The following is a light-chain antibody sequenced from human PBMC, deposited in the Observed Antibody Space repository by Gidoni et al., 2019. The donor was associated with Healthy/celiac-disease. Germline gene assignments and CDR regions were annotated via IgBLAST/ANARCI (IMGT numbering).Light chain of an antibody. V-gene: IGKV4-1*01. CDR2: WAS. Sequence: DIVMTQSPDSLAVSLGERATINCKSSQSVLYSSNNKNYLAWYQQKPGQPPKLLIYWASTREPGVPDRFSGSGSGTDFTLTISSLQAEDLAVYYCQQYYSTPPTFGQGTKVEIK. J-gene: IGKJ1*01. CDR3: QQYYSTPPT. CDR1: QSVLYSSNNKNY.